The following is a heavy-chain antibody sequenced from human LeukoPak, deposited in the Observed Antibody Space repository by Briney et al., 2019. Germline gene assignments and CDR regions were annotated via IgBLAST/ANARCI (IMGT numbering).Heavy chain of an antibody. D-gene: IGHD6-13*01. CDR2: ISSSSSYI. V-gene: IGHV3-21*04. CDR1: GFTFSSYS. Sequence: GGSLRLSCAASGFTFSSYSMNWVRQAPGKRLEWVSSISSSSSYIYYADSVKGRFTISRDNSKNTLYLQMSSLRAEDTAVYYCAKSRAADTTLLFDYWGQGTLVTVST. J-gene: IGHJ4*02. CDR3: AKSRAADTTLLFDY.